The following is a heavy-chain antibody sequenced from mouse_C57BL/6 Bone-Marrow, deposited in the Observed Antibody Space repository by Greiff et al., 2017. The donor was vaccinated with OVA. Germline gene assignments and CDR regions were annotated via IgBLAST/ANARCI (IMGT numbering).Heavy chain of an antibody. Sequence: QVQLQQSGAELARPGASVKLSCKASGYAFSSSWMNWVKQRPGKGLEWIGRIYPGDGDTNYNGKFKGKATLTADKSSSTAYMQLSSLTSEDSAVYFCARQGATSDYWGQGTTLTVSS. CDR3: ARQGATSDY. D-gene: IGHD3-1*01. J-gene: IGHJ2*01. V-gene: IGHV1-82*01. CDR2: IYPGDGDT. CDR1: GYAFSSSW.